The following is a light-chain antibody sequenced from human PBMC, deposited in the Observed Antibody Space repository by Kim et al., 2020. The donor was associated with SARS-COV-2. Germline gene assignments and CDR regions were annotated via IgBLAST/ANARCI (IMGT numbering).Light chain of an antibody. J-gene: IGLJ3*02. V-gene: IGLV6-57*03. CDR3: QSYDNSIWV. CDR1: TGSITTNY. Sequence: GKTVTISCTRSTGSITTNYVQWYLQRPGSAPTIVIFDDDQRPSGVSDRLSGSIDTSSNSASLTISGLRLDDEADYYCQSYDNSIWVFGGGTQLTVL. CDR2: DDD.